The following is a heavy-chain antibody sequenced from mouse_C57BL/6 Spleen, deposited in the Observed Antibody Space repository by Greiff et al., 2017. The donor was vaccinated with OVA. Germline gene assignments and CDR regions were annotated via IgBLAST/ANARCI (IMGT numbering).Heavy chain of an antibody. Sequence: EVQLQESGGDLVKPGGSLKLSCAASGFTFSSYGMSWVRQTPDKRLEWVATISSGGSYTYYPDSVKGRFTISRDNAKNTLYLQMSSLKSEDTAMYYCAREGGTGTYYFDYWGQGTTLTVSS. CDR2: ISSGGSYT. V-gene: IGHV5-6*01. CDR1: GFTFSSYG. J-gene: IGHJ2*01. CDR3: AREGGTGTYYFDY. D-gene: IGHD4-1*01.